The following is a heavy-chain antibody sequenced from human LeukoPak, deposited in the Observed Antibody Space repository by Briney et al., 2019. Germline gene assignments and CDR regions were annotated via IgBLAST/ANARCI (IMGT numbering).Heavy chain of an antibody. CDR3: ARGYGSGTNGGFDP. CDR1: GFTFSNHW. D-gene: IGHD3-10*01. CDR2: IWYDGSNK. V-gene: IGHV3-33*08. Sequence: PGGSLRLSCVASGFTFSNHWLHWVRQAPGKGLEWVAVIWYDGSNKYYADSVKGRFTISRDNSKNTLYLQMNSLRAEDTAVYYCARGYGSGTNGGFDPWGQGTLVTVSS. J-gene: IGHJ5*02.